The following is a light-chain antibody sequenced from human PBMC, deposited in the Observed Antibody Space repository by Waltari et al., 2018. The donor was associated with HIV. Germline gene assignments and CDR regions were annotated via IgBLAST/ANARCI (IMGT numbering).Light chain of an antibody. Sequence: SYDLTQPPSVSVSPGQTASITCSGDKLGDKDVCWFQQKPGQSSVLVIYQDTKRPSGISERFSGSNSGNTATLIISGTQAMDEADYYCQAWDNSAYVFGPGTKVTVL. CDR2: QDT. J-gene: IGLJ1*01. CDR1: KLGDKD. V-gene: IGLV3-1*01. CDR3: QAWDNSAYV.